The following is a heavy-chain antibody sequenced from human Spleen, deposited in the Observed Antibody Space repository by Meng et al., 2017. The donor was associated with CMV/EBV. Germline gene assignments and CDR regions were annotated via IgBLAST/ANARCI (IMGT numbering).Heavy chain of an antibody. Sequence: GSLRLSCNVSGDSVSSYNWWSWVRQTPGKGLEWIGEIYHTGTTNYNPSLKSRLTMSVDKSKNQFSLNLKSVTAADTALYYCARGRGRHNAWIYSFDSWGQGALVTVSS. CDR2: IYHTGTT. V-gene: IGHV4-4*02. CDR3: ARGRGRHNAWIYSFDS. D-gene: IGHD5-12*01. J-gene: IGHJ4*02. CDR1: GDSVSSYNW.